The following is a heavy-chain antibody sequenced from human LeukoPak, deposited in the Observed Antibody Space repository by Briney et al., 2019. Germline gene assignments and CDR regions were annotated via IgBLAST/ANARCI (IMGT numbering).Heavy chain of an antibody. J-gene: IGHJ4*02. CDR2: IFYTGST. Sequence: SETLSLTCTVSGGSISTYYWSWIRQPPGKGLEWIGLIFYTGSTNYNPSLKSRVTISVDTSKNQFSLKLSSVTAADTAVYYCASSLYLPPYFDYWGQGTLVTVSS. CDR3: ASSLYLPPYFDY. D-gene: IGHD3-16*02. V-gene: IGHV4-59*01. CDR1: GGSISTYY.